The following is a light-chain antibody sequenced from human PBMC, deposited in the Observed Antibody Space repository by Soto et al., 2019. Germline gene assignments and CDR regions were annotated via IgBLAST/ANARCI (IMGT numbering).Light chain of an antibody. Sequence: EVVLTQSPGTLSLSPGERATLSCRASQSVRSSYVAWYQQKPGQAPRLLIYGASSRATGIPERFSGSGSGTDFTLTISRLEPEDFAVYYCQQYGSSTFTFGPGTTVDIK. CDR1: QSVRSSY. V-gene: IGKV3-20*01. CDR2: GAS. J-gene: IGKJ3*01. CDR3: QQYGSSTFT.